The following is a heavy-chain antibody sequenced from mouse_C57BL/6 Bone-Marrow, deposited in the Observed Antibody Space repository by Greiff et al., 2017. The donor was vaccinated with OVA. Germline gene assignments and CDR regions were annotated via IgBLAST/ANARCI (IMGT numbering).Heavy chain of an antibody. J-gene: IGHJ2*01. CDR3: ARCPYSNYPYYFDY. CDR1: GYSFTDYN. Sequence: VHVKQSGPELVKPGASVKISCKASGYSFTDYNMNWVKQSNGKSLEWIGVINPNYGTTSYNQKFKGKATLTVDQSSSTAYMQLNSLTSEDSAVYYCARCPYSNYPYYFDYWGQGTTLTVSS. D-gene: IGHD2-5*01. V-gene: IGHV1-39*01. CDR2: INPNYGTT.